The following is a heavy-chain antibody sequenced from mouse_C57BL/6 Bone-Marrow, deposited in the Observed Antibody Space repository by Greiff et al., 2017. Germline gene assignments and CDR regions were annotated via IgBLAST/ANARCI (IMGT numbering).Heavy chain of an antibody. CDR2: ISGGGGNT. D-gene: IGHD2-3*01. V-gene: IGHV5-9*01. CDR1: GFTFSSYT. J-gene: IGHJ3*01. CDR3: ARLGYSFAY. Sequence: DVKLVESGGGLVKPGGSLKLSCAASGFTFSSYTMSWVRQTPEKRLEWVATISGGGGNTYYPDSVKGRFTISRDNAKNTLYLQMSSLRSEDTALYYCARLGYSFAYWGQGTLVTVSA.